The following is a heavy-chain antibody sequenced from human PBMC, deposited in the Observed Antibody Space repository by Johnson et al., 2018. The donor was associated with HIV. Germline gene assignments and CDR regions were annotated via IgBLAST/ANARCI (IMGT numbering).Heavy chain of an antibody. Sequence: MQLVESGGGLVKPGGSLRLSCAASGFTFRDYYMSWVRQTPGKGLEWVSVIYSGGSTYYADSVKGRVTISRDNSKNTLYLQMNSLRAEDTAVYYCAKDRQFLEWYDAFDIWGQGTMVTVSS. CDR3: AKDRQFLEWYDAFDI. D-gene: IGHD3-3*01. CDR2: IYSGGST. V-gene: IGHV3-66*02. J-gene: IGHJ3*02. CDR1: GFTFRDYY.